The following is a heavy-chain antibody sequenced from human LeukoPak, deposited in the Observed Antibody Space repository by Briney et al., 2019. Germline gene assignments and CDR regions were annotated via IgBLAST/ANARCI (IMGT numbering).Heavy chain of an antibody. V-gene: IGHV4-34*01. CDR1: GGSFSGYY. Sequence: ASETLSLTCAVYGGSFSGYYWSWIRQPPGKGLEWIGEINHSGSTNYNPSLKSRVTISVDTSKNQFSLKLSSVTAADTAVYYCARDWVGYSSSWSLAYYYYYMDVWGKGTTVTVSS. CDR3: ARDWVGYSSSWSLAYYYYYMDV. J-gene: IGHJ6*03. D-gene: IGHD6-13*01. CDR2: INHSGST.